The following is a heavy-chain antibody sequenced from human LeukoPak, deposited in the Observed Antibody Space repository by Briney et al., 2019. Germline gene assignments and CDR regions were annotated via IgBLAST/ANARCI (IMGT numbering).Heavy chain of an antibody. J-gene: IGHJ6*02. CDR3: ARGLYSGSYYRPHYNGMDV. V-gene: IGHV1-18*01. CDR2: ITAYNGNT. D-gene: IGHD1-26*01. Sequence: ASVKVSCKASGYTFTSYGISWVRQAPGQGLEWMGWITAYNGNTKYAQKLQGRVTMTTDTSTSTAYMELRSLRSDDTAVYYCARGLYSGSYYRPHYNGMDVWGQGTTVTVSS. CDR1: GYTFTSYG.